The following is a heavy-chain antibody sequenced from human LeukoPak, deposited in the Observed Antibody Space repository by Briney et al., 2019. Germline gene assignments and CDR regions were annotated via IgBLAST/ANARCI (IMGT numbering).Heavy chain of an antibody. Sequence: EASVKVSCKASGYTFTSYAMNWVRQAPGQGLEWMGWINTNTGNPTYAQGFTGRFVFSLDTSVSTAYLQISSLKAEDTAVYYCARGRYYYDSSGYYYFDYWGQGTLVTVSS. CDR1: GYTFTSYA. J-gene: IGHJ4*02. V-gene: IGHV7-4-1*02. D-gene: IGHD3-22*01. CDR2: INTNTGNP. CDR3: ARGRYYYDSSGYYYFDY.